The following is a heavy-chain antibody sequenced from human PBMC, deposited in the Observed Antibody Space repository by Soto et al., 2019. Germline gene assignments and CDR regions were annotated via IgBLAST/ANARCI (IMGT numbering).Heavy chain of an antibody. Sequence: LSLTCAVSGGSLSSSNWWSWVRQPPGKGLEWIGEIYHSGSTNYNPSLKSRVTISVDKSKNQFSLKLSSVTAADTAVYYCARASSGLYNNWFDPWGQGTLVTVSS. J-gene: IGHJ5*02. CDR1: GGSLSSSNW. D-gene: IGHD3-22*01. CDR3: ARASSGLYNNWFDP. CDR2: IYHSGST. V-gene: IGHV4-4*02.